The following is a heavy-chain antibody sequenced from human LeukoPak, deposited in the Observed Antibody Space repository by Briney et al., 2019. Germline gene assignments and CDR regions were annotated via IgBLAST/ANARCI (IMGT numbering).Heavy chain of an antibody. J-gene: IGHJ1*01. Sequence: RASVKVSCKASGYTFAGYYMHWVRQAPGQRLEWMGWINPNSADTNYAQNFQGRVTMTRDTPISTAYMELSRLRSDDTALYYCARIGISARGTNFHHWGQGTLVTVSS. CDR2: INPNSADT. D-gene: IGHD6-13*01. CDR1: GYTFAGYY. CDR3: ARIGISARGTNFHH. V-gene: IGHV1-2*02.